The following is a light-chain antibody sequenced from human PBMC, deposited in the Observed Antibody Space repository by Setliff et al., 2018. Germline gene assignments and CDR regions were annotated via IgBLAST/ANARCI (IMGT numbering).Light chain of an antibody. CDR2: DVS. Sequence: QSVLTQPRSVSGSPGQSVTISCTGTSSDVGGYNYVSWYQQHPGKAPKLMIYDVSKRPSGVPDRFSGSKSGNTASLTISGLQAEDEADYYCCSYAGSYTSLYGFETGTKVTVL. CDR3: CSYAGSYTSLYG. CDR1: SSDVGGYNY. J-gene: IGLJ1*01. V-gene: IGLV2-11*01.